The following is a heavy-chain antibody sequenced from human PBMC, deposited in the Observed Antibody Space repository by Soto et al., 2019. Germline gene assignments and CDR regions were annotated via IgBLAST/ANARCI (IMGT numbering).Heavy chain of an antibody. Sequence: ASVKVSCKASGYTFTSYGISWVRQAPGQGLEWMGWISAYNGNTKYAQKFQGRVTMTTDTSTSTAYMELRSLRSDDTAVYYCARDRAHRQGTQKFGEFLYYYGMDVWGQGTTVTVSS. CDR1: GYTFTSYG. CDR3: ARDRAHRQGTQKFGEFLYYYGMDV. D-gene: IGHD3-10*01. V-gene: IGHV1-18*01. CDR2: ISAYNGNT. J-gene: IGHJ6*02.